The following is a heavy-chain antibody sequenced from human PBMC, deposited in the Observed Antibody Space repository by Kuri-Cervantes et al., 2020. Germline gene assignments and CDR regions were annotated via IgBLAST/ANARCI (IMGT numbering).Heavy chain of an antibody. V-gene: IGHV3-30*18. Sequence: GESLKISCAASGFTFSSYGMHWVRQAPGKGLEWVAVISYDGSNKYYADSVKGRFTISRDNAKNSLYLQMNRVRAEDAALYYCGKDIGDYGDGKVDFWGQGTLVTVSS. CDR2: ISYDGSNK. D-gene: IGHD4-17*01. CDR3: GKDIGDYGDGKVDF. CDR1: GFTFSSYG. J-gene: IGHJ4*02.